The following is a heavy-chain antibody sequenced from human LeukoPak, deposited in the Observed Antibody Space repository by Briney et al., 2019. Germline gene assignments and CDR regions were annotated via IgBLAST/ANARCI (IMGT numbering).Heavy chain of an antibody. J-gene: IGHJ4*02. D-gene: IGHD3-22*01. V-gene: IGHV4-31*03. Sequence: SETLSLTCTISGASISTGGFYWTWIRQPPGEGLEWIGYIYYTGSVDYNASLKSRLTISLDTSKNQFSLKLSSVTAADTAVYYCARGNLYYYDSSGYYFKFDYWGQGTLVTVSS. CDR2: IYYTGSV. CDR3: ARGNLYYYDSSGYYFKFDY. CDR1: GASISTGGFY.